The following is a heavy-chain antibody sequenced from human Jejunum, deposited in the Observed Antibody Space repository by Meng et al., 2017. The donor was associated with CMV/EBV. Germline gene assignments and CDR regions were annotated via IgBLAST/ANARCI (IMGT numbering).Heavy chain of an antibody. J-gene: IGHJ4*02. CDR3: ARLPGTGAGLL. Sequence: ASGFTFSTYSLHWVRQAPGKGLEWVAFISYDGNNIYYADSVKGRFTISRDNSNSTLFLQLNSLRTEDTSVYYCARLPGTGAGLLWGQGTLVTVSS. CDR2: ISYDGNNI. CDR1: GFTFSTYS. V-gene: IGHV3-30*04.